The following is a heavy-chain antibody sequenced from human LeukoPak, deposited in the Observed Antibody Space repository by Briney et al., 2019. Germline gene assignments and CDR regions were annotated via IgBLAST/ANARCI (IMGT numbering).Heavy chain of an antibody. D-gene: IGHD2-2*02. Sequence: PGGSLRLSCAASGFTFSSYSMNWVRQAPGKGLEWVPSIGSSSSYIYYADSVKGRFTISRDNAKNSLYLQMNSLRAEDTAVYYCARDFRIVVVPAAIMYYYGMDVWGQGTTVTVPS. J-gene: IGHJ6*02. CDR3: ARDFRIVVVPAAIMYYYGMDV. CDR1: GFTFSSYS. V-gene: IGHV3-21*01. CDR2: IGSSSSYI.